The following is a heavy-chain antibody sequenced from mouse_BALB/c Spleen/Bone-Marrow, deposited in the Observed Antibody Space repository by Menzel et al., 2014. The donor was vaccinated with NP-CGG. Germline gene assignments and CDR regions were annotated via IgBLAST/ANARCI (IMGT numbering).Heavy chain of an antibody. Sequence: VQVVESGAGLVKPGASVKLSCKASGYTFTEYIIHWVKQRSGQGLEWIGWFYPGSGSIKYNEKFKDKATLTADKSSSTVYMELRRLTSEDSAVYFCARHEGSYGSSYFDYWGQGTTLTVSS. CDR1: GYTFTEYI. V-gene: IGHV1-62-2*01. CDR2: FYPGSGSI. CDR3: ARHEGSYGSSYFDY. D-gene: IGHD1-1*01. J-gene: IGHJ2*01.